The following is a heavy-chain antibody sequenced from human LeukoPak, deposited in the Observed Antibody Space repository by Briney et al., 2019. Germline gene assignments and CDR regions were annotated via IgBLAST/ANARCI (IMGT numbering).Heavy chain of an antibody. V-gene: IGHV3-11*05. CDR1: GFTFKDYY. CDR2: ITPSSSYT. D-gene: IGHD2-8*01. Sequence: GSLRLSCAASGFTFKDYYMTWIRQPPGKGLEWISYITPSSSYTNYADSVKGRFTISRNNSKNTLYLHMNSLRAEDTAVYYCARVMVGTRAGYFDYWGQGTLVTVSS. J-gene: IGHJ4*02. CDR3: ARVMVGTRAGYFDY.